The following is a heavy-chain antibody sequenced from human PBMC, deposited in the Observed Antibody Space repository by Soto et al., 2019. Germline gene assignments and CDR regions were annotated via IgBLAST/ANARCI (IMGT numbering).Heavy chain of an antibody. J-gene: IGHJ5*02. D-gene: IGHD2-21*02. V-gene: IGHV4-31*03. CDR1: GGSISSGGYY. Sequence: QVQLQESGPGLVKPSQTLSLTCTVSGGSISSGGYYWSWIGQHPGKGLEWIGYIYYSGSTYYNPSLKSRITISVDTSKNQFSLMLSSVTAADTAVYYCARSSPVVTAPWGQGTLVTVSS. CDR2: IYYSGST. CDR3: ARSSPVVTAP.